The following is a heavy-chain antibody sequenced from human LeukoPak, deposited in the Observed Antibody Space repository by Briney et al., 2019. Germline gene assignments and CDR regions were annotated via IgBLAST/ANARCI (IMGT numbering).Heavy chain of an antibody. D-gene: IGHD3-10*01. V-gene: IGHV1-2*02. CDR1: GGTFSSYA. J-gene: IGHJ5*02. CDR3: ARSSGSYRLRPYNWFDP. CDR2: INPNSGGT. Sequence: ASVKVSCKASGGTFSSYAISWVRQAPGQGLEWMGWINPNSGGTNYAQKFQGRVTMTRDTSISTAYMELSRLRSDDTAVYYCARSSGSYRLRPYNWFDPWGQGTLVTVSS.